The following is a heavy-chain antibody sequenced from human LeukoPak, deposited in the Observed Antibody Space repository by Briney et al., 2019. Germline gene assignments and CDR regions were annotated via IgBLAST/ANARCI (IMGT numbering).Heavy chain of an antibody. CDR3: ARERIPGYFDL. D-gene: IGHD1-20*01. Sequence: SETLSLTCTVSGDITHYWGWIRQPPGKGLECIGSIYFSGSAYYNPSLKSRLTISVDRSKNQFSLKLSSVTAADTAVYYCARERIPGYFDLWGRGTLVTVSS. CDR2: IYFSGSA. J-gene: IGHJ2*01. CDR1: GDITHY. V-gene: IGHV4-39*07.